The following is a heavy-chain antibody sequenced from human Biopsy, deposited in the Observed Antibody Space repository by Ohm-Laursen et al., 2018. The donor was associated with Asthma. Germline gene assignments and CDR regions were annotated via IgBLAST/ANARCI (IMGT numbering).Heavy chain of an antibody. J-gene: IGHJ4*02. Sequence: SDTLSPTCTVSGGSISSGAYYWSWVRQPPGKGLEWIGYIYYIGSTYYNPSLKSRVAISLDTSKNQFSLKLGSVTAADTAVYFCARRGGVRRYFDYWGQGTLVTVSS. CDR3: ARRGGVRRYFDY. CDR1: GGSISSGAYY. V-gene: IGHV4-30-4*02. D-gene: IGHD3-16*01. CDR2: IYYIGST.